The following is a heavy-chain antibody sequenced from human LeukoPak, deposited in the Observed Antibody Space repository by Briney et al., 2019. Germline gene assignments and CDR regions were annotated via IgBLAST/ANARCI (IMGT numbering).Heavy chain of an antibody. V-gene: IGHV3-7*01. CDR3: ARDPFYGAFDY. J-gene: IGHJ4*02. Sequence: PGGSLRLSCAASGFTFSSYWMSWVRQAPGKGLEWVANIKQDGSEKYYVDSVKGRFTTSRDNAKNSLYLQMNSLRAEDTAVYYCARDPFYGAFDYWGQGTLVTVSS. CDR2: IKQDGSEK. D-gene: IGHD2/OR15-2a*01. CDR1: GFTFSSYW.